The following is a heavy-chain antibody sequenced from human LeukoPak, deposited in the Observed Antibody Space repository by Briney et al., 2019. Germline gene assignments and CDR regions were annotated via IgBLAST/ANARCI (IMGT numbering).Heavy chain of an antibody. V-gene: IGHV1-69*01. CDR3: ARYDFWSGYYFDY. CDR2: IIPIFGTA. J-gene: IGHJ4*02. Sequence: RASVKVSCKASGGTFSSYAISWVRQAPGQGLEWMGGIIPIFGTANYAQKFQGRVTITADESTSTAYMELSSLRSEDTAVYYCARYDFWSGYYFDYWGQGTLVTVSS. D-gene: IGHD3-3*01. CDR1: GGTFSSYA.